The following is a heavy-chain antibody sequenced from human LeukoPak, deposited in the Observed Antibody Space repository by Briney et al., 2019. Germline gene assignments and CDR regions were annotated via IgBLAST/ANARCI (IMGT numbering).Heavy chain of an antibody. CDR1: GGSISSYY. D-gene: IGHD6-13*01. Sequence: SETLSLTCTVSGGSISSYYWSWIRQPPGKGLEWIGYIYYSGSTNYNPSLKSRVTISVDTSKNQFSLKLSSVTAADTAVYYCAGGGGSSWYGDYYYYYYMDVWGKGTTVTISS. CDR3: AGGGGSSWYGDYYYYYYMDV. J-gene: IGHJ6*03. CDR2: IYYSGST. V-gene: IGHV4-59*01.